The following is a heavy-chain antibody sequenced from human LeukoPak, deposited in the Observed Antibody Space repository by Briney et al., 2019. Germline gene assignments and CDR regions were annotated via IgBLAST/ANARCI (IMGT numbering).Heavy chain of an antibody. CDR2: IIPIFGIA. CDR1: GGTFSSYA. J-gene: IGHJ6*02. CDR3: ARDPHIVVVTADYYGMDV. Sequence: GASVKVSCKASGGTFSSYAISWVRQASGQGLGWMGRIIPIFGIANYAQKFQGRVTITADKSTSTAYMELSSLRSKDTAVYCCARDPHIVVVTADYYGMDVWGQGTTVTVSS. D-gene: IGHD2-21*02. V-gene: IGHV1-69*04.